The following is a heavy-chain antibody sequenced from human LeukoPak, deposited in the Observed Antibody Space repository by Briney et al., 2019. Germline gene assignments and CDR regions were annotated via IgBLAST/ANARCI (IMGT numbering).Heavy chain of an antibody. CDR3: ASGGVVPAALYVY. V-gene: IGHV3-11*01. Sequence: GGSLRLSCAASGFTFCDYYMSWIRQAPGKGLEWVSYISSSGSTIYYADSVKGRFTISRDNAKNSLYLQMNSLRAEDTAVYYCASGGVVPAALYVYWGQGTLVTVSS. J-gene: IGHJ4*02. CDR2: ISSSGSTI. CDR1: GFTFCDYY. D-gene: IGHD2-2*01.